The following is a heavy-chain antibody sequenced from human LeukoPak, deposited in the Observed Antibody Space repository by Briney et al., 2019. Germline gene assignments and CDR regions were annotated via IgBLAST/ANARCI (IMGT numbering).Heavy chain of an antibody. D-gene: IGHD4-23*01. CDR1: GGSISSGGHY. V-gene: IGHV4-61*02. Sequence: SETLSLTCTVSGGSISSGGHYWSWIRQPAGKGLEYLGRIYATGSTNYNPSLKSRVTMSVDTSKNQFSLRLSSVTAADTAVYYCARQTPGNDAFDIWGQGTMVTVSS. J-gene: IGHJ3*02. CDR2: IYATGST. CDR3: ARQTPGNDAFDI.